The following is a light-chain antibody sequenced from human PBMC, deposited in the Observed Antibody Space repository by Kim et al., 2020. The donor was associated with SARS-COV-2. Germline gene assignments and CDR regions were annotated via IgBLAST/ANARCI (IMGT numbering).Light chain of an antibody. Sequence: PGGTVTLTCGSSAGPVTSGHYPYGVQQKPGKAPKTLIYETTKKHSWTPARFSGSVLGGKAALTLSGAQPEDEADYYCLVSYANEGVFGGGTKRTVL. V-gene: IGLV7-46*01. CDR3: LVSYANEGV. J-gene: IGLJ3*02. CDR2: ETT. CDR1: AGPVTSGHY.